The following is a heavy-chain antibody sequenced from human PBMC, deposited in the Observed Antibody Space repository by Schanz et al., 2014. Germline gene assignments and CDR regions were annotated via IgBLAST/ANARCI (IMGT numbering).Heavy chain of an antibody. CDR3: ARGTMPGTFDI. V-gene: IGHV1-69*02. CDR1: GGTFSSFG. CDR2: IIPILGIA. J-gene: IGHJ3*02. D-gene: IGHD2-2*01. Sequence: VQLEQSGAEVKKPGSSVKVSCKASGGTFSSFGINWVRQAPGQGLEWMGRIIPILGIATYAQKFQGRVTFTADKSTSTAYMELSSLRYEDTALYYCARGTMPGTFDIWGQGTMVTVSS.